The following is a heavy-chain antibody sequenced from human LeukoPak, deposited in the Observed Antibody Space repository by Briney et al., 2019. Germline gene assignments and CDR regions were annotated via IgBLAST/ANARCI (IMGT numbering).Heavy chain of an antibody. V-gene: IGHV3-30*03. CDR3: ARVRYYYDSSGYFVFDY. CDR2: ISYDGSNK. D-gene: IGHD3-22*01. J-gene: IGHJ4*02. CDR1: GFTFSSYG. Sequence: GGSLRLSCAASGFTFSSYGMHWVRQAPGKGLEWVAVISYDGSNKYYADSVKGRFTISRDNSKNTLYLQMNSLRAEDTAVYYCARVRYYYDSSGYFVFDYWGQGTLVTVSS.